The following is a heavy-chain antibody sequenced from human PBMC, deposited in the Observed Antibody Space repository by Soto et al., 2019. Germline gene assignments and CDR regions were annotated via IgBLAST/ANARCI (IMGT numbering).Heavy chain of an antibody. V-gene: IGHV3-21*01. CDR1: GFTFSSYS. CDR3: ARASRYDFSHGGMEV. J-gene: IGHJ6*01. D-gene: IGHD3-3*01. Sequence: PVGSLRLSCAASGFTFSSYSMNCVRHAPGKGLEWVSSISSSSSYIYYADSVKGRFTISRDNAKNSLYLQMNSLRAEDTAVYYCARASRYDFSHGGMEVWGQGTTVIGSS. CDR2: ISSSSSYI.